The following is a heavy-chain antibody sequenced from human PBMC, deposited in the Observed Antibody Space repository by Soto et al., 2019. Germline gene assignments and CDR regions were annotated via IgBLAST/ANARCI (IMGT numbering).Heavy chain of an antibody. J-gene: IGHJ3*02. D-gene: IGHD6-13*01. CDR3: AKGGYGAFDI. CDR1: GFTFSSYS. Sequence: HPGGSLRLSCVASGFTFSSYSMNWVRQVPGKGLEWVSYISSSSSYTNYADSVKGRFTISRDNSKNTLYLQMNSLRAEGTAVYYCAKGGYGAFDIWGQGTMVTVSS. CDR2: ISSSSSYT. V-gene: IGHV3-48*01.